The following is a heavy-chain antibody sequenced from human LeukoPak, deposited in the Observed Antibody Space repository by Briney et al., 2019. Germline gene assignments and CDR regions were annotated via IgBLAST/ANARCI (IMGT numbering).Heavy chain of an antibody. V-gene: IGHV3-23*01. CDR1: GFTFSSYA. CDR3: AKVLRYFDWLPRFDY. Sequence: GSLRLSCAASGFTFSSYAMSWVRQAPGKGLDWVSAISGSGGSTYYADSVKGRFTISRDNSKNTLYLQMNSLRAEDTAVYYCAKVLRYFDWLPRFDYWGQGTLVTVSS. CDR2: ISGSGGST. J-gene: IGHJ4*02. D-gene: IGHD3-9*01.